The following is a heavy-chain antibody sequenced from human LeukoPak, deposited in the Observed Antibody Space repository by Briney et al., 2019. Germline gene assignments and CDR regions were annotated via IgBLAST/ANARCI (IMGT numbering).Heavy chain of an antibody. V-gene: IGHV3-48*03. J-gene: IGHJ3*02. Sequence: PGGSLRLSCAASGFTFSSYEMNWVRQAPGKGLEWVSYISSSGSTIYYADSVKGRFTISRDNAKNSLYLQMNSLRAEDTAVYYCARVAVAGTRAFDIWGQGTMVTVSS. CDR1: GFTFSSYE. CDR2: ISSSGSTI. D-gene: IGHD6-19*01. CDR3: ARVAVAGTRAFDI.